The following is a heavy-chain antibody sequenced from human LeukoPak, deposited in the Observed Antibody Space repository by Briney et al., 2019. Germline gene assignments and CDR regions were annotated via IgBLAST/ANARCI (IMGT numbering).Heavy chain of an antibody. Sequence: GGSLRLSCAASGFTVSSNYMSWVRQAPGKGLEWVSVIYSGGSTYYADSVKGRFTISRDNSKNTLYLQMNSLRAEDTAVYYCARDLYYDSSGYTYFDYWGQGTLVTVSS. CDR1: GFTVSSNY. D-gene: IGHD3-22*01. J-gene: IGHJ4*02. V-gene: IGHV3-53*01. CDR2: IYSGGST. CDR3: ARDLYYDSSGYTYFDY.